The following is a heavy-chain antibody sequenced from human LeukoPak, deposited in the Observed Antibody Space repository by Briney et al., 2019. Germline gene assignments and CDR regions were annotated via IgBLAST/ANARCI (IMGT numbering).Heavy chain of an antibody. CDR3: ASQSRTSSGWINY. CDR2: INHSGST. J-gene: IGHJ4*02. D-gene: IGHD6-19*01. CDR1: GGSFSGYY. V-gene: IGHV4-34*01. Sequence: SETQSLTCAVYGGSFSGYYWSWIRQPPGKGLEWIGEINHSGSTNYNPSLKSRVTISVDTSKNQFSLKLSSVTAADTAVYYCASQSRTSSGWINYWGQGTLVTVSS.